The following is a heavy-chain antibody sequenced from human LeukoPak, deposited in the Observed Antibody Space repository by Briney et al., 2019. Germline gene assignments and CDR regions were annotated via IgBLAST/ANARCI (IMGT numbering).Heavy chain of an antibody. CDR2: IKSKTDGGTT. CDR3: TTDRFNPRIAVAGLDY. D-gene: IGHD6-19*01. CDR1: GFTFSNAW. Sequence: GGSLRLSCAASGFTFSNAWMSWVRQAPGKGLEGVGRIKSKTDGGTTDYAAPVKGRFTISRDDSKTTLYLQMNSLKTEDTAVYYCTTDRFNPRIAVAGLDYWGQGTLVTVSS. J-gene: IGHJ4*02. V-gene: IGHV3-15*01.